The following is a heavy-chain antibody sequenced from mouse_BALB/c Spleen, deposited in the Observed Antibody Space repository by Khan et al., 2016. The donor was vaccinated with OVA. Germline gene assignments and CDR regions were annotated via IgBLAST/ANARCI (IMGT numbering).Heavy chain of an antibody. CDR1: GYTFTSYW. CDR2: IAPGSGSA. J-gene: IGHJ4*01. CDR3: ARENYCGRTCYAMDY. V-gene: IGHV1S41*01. D-gene: IGHD1-1*01. Sequence: DLVKPGASVKLSCKASGYTFTSYWINWIKQRPRQGLEWIGRIAPGSGSAYYNEMFKDKATLTVDTSSSTAYIQLSSLSSEDSAVLFCARENYCGRTCYAMDYWGQGTSVTVAA.